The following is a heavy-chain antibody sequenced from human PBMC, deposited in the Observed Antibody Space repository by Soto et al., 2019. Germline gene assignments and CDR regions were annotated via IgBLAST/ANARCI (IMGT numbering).Heavy chain of an antibody. CDR1: GFTFSSYE. CDR2: ISSSGSTI. V-gene: IGHV3-48*03. D-gene: IGHD1-26*01. Sequence: PGGSLRLSCAASGFTFSSYEMNWVRQAPGKGLEWVSYISSSGSTIYYADSVKGRFTISRDNAKNSLYLQMNSLRPEDTAVYYCTKAHILCRGSYSTYDYCPLDVWGQGTTVTVSS. CDR3: TKAHILCRGSYSTYDYCPLDV. J-gene: IGHJ6*02.